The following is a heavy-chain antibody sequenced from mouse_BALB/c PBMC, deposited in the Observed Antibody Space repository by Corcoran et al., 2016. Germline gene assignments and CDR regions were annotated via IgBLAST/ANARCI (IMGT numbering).Heavy chain of an antibody. J-gene: IGHJ4*01. Sequence: QIQLVQSGPELKKPGETVKISCKASGYTFTNYGMNWVKLAPGKGLKWMGWINTYTGEPTYADDFKGRFAFSLETSASTAYLQINNLKHEDMATYFGARGYDYAMDYWGQGTSVTVSS. D-gene: IGHD2-14*01. CDR3: ARGYDYAMDY. CDR2: INTYTGEP. V-gene: IGHV9-1*02. CDR1: GYTFTNYG.